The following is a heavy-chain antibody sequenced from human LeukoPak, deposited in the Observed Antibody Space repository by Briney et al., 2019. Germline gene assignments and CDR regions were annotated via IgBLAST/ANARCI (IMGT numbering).Heavy chain of an antibody. CDR3: AKDTYYYDSSGYYRGMDY. CDR2: ISYDGSNK. D-gene: IGHD3-22*01. V-gene: IGHV3-30*18. J-gene: IGHJ4*02. Sequence: GRSLRLSCAASGFTFSSYGIHWVRQAPGKGLEWVAVISYDGSNKYYADSVKGRFTISRDNSKNTLYLQMNSLRAEDTAVYYCAKDTYYYDSSGYYRGMDYWGQGTLVTVSS. CDR1: GFTFSSYG.